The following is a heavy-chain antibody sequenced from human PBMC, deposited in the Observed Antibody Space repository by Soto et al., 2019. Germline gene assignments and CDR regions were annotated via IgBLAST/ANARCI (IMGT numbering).Heavy chain of an antibody. D-gene: IGHD2-8*01. CDR3: ARGYCTNGVCYTGGEDAFDI. J-gene: IGHJ3*02. Sequence: QVQLVQSGAEVKKPGSSVKVSCKASGGTFSSYTISWVRQAPGQGLEWMGRIIPILGIANYAQKFQGRVTITADKSTSTAYMGLSSLRSEDTAVYYCARGYCTNGVCYTGGEDAFDIWGQGTMVTVSS. CDR2: IIPILGIA. V-gene: IGHV1-69*02. CDR1: GGTFSSYT.